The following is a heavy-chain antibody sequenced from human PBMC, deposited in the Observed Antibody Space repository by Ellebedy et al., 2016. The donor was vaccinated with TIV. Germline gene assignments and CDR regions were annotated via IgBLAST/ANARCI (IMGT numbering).Heavy chain of an antibody. CDR3: TRGFPIAVVGNWFDP. CDR2: INPDSGGT. CDR1: GYIFTDYF. D-gene: IGHD6-19*01. Sequence: ASVKVSCKASGYIFTDYFMHWVRQAPGQGLEWMAWINPDSGGTKYAQQFQGRVTLTRDTSINTVYMEPSSLRSDDTAVYYCTRGFPIAVVGNWFDPWGQGTWSPSPQ. J-gene: IGHJ5*02. V-gene: IGHV1-2*02.